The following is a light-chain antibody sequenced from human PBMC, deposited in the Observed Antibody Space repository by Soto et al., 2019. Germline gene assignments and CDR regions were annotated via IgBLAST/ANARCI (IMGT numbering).Light chain of an antibody. CDR1: SSNIGNNY. Sequence: QSVRTRPPSVSAAAGQKVTISCSGSSSNIGNNYVSWYQQLPGTAPKLLIYENNKRPSGIPDRFSGSKSGTSATLGITGLQTGDEADYYCGTWDSSLSASYVFGTGTKVTVL. CDR3: GTWDSSLSASYV. J-gene: IGLJ1*01. V-gene: IGLV1-51*02. CDR2: ENN.